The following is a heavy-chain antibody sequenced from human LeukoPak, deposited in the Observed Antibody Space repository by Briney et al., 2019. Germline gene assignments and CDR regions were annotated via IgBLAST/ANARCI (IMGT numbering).Heavy chain of an antibody. CDR3: AKVPINGIAVAPTDY. D-gene: IGHD6-19*01. CDR1: GFTFSSYA. J-gene: IGHJ4*02. Sequence: GXXLRLSCADSGFTFSSYAMSWVRQAPGKGLEWVSAISGSGGSTYYADSVKGRFTISRDNSKNTLYLQMNSLRAEDTAVYYCAKVPINGIAVAPTDYWGQGTLVTVSS. CDR2: ISGSGGST. V-gene: IGHV3-23*01.